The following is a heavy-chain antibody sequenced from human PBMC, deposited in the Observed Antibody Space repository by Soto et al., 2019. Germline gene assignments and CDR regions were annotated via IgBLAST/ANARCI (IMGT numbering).Heavy chain of an antibody. CDR3: ARGPPKWGFDY. V-gene: IGHV1-8*01. D-gene: IGHD7-27*01. CDR1: GYTFTIYD. CDR2: MSSSSGHT. J-gene: IGHJ4*02. Sequence: ASVKVSCKASGYTFTIYDFNWVRQATGQGPEWMGWMSSSSGHTGYAQKFQGRVTMTRNTSISTAYMELSSLRSEDTAVYYCARGPPKWGFDYWGQGVLVTVPQ.